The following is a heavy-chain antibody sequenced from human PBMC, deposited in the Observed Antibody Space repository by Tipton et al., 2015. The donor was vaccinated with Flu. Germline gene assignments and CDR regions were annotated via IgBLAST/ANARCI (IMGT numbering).Heavy chain of an antibody. V-gene: IGHV4-39*01. CDR3: ARLVDTVATIGWADGGFDS. Sequence: TLSLTCTVSGASISSFNYYWGWIRQPPGEGLAWIGNIYYNGNTNYSPSLKSRVTISVDTSKNQFSLNLSSVTAADTAVYYCARLVDTVATIGWADGGFDSWGQGTLVIVSS. D-gene: IGHD5-12*01. J-gene: IGHJ4*02. CDR2: IYYNGNT. CDR1: GASISSFNYY.